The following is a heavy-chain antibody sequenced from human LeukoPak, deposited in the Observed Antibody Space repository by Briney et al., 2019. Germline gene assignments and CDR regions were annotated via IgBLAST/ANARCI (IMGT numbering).Heavy chain of an antibody. V-gene: IGHV3-23*01. J-gene: IGHJ4*02. CDR2: ISGSGVST. CDR3: AKGRTPRVVVVAATLDGFDY. CDR1: GFTFSSYA. D-gene: IGHD2-15*01. Sequence: GGSLRLSCAASGFTFSSYAMSWVRQAPGKGLEWVSVISGSGVSTYYADSVKGRFTISRDNSKNTLYLQMNNLRAEDTAVYYCAKGRTPRVVVVAATLDGFDYWGQGTLVTVSS.